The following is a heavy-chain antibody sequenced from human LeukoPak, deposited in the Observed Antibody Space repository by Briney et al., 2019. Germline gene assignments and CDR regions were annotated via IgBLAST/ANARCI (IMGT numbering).Heavy chain of an antibody. D-gene: IGHD3-9*01. CDR1: GGTFSSYA. CDR3: AATYYDILTGSSVHPLLDY. Sequence: SSVKVSCKASGGTFSSYAISWVRQAPGQGLEWMGRIIPILGIANYAQKFQGRDTITADKSTSTAYMELSSLRSEDTAVYYCAATYYDILTGSSVHPLLDYWGQGTLVTVSS. CDR2: IIPILGIA. J-gene: IGHJ4*02. V-gene: IGHV1-69*04.